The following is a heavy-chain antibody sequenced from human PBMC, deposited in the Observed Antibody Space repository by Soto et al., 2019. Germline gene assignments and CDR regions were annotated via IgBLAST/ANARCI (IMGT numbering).Heavy chain of an antibody. CDR3: VRDSELVPPHIFDV. CDR2: ISWNSDNI. J-gene: IGHJ5*02. CDR1: GFIFDDHA. V-gene: IGHV3-9*01. Sequence: EVQLVESGGGLVQPGRSLRLSCAASGFIFDDHAMHWVRQVPGRGLEWVAGISWNSDNIAYADFAEGRFTIFRDNAKKSLHLQSTSLRAEDTAFYYCVRDSELVPPHIFDVWGQGTLVTVSS. D-gene: IGHD1-1*01.